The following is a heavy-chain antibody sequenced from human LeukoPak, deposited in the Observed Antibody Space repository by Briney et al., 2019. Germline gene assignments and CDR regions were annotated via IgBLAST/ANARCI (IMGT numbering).Heavy chain of an antibody. J-gene: IGHJ4*02. CDR2: IYHSGST. D-gene: IGHD6-19*01. CDR1: GYSISSGYY. V-gene: IGHV4-38-2*01. Sequence: SETLSLTCAVSGYSISSGYYWGWIRQLPGKGLEWIGSIYHSGSTYYNPSLKSRVTISVDTSKNQFSLKLSSVTAADTAVYYCARGQQWLGTDYWGQGTLVTVSS. CDR3: ARGQQWLGTDY.